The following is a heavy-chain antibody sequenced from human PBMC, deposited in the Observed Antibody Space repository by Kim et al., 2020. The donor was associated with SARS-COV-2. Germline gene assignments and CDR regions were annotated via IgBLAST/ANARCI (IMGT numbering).Heavy chain of an antibody. CDR1: GFTFSSYS. V-gene: IGHV3-21*01. D-gene: IGHD6-19*01. Sequence: GGSLRLSCAASGFTFSSYSMNWVRQAPGKGLEWVSSISSSSSYIYYADSVKGRFTISRDNAKNSLYLQMNSLRAEDTAVYYCARESPGGYSSGWYDYWGQGTLVTVSS. J-gene: IGHJ4*02. CDR2: ISSSSSYI. CDR3: ARESPGGYSSGWYDY.